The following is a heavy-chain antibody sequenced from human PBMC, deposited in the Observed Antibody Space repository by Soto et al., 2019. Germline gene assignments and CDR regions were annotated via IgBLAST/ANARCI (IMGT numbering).Heavy chain of an antibody. D-gene: IGHD1-26*01. CDR1: GYTFTGYY. J-gene: IGHJ3*02. V-gene: IGHV1-2*04. CDR2: INPNSGGT. CDR3: ARGSGSFTEHHDAFDI. Sequence: ASVKVSCKASGYTFTGYYMHWVRQAPGQGLEWMGWINPNSGGTNYAQKFQGWVTMTRDTSISTAYMELSRLRSDDTAVYYCARGSGSFTEHHDAFDIWGQGTMVTVSS.